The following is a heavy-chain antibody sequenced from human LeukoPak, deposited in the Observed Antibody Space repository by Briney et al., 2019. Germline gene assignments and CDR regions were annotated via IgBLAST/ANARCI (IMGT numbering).Heavy chain of an antibody. CDR1: GGTFSSYA. D-gene: IGHD6-6*01. CDR3: ARLPLRSIAVGYYGMDV. V-gene: IGHV1-69*13. CDR2: IIPIFGTA. J-gene: IGHJ6*02. Sequence: SVKVSCKVSGGTFSSYAISWVRQAPGQGLEWMGGIIPIFGTADYAQKFQGRVTITADESTNTAYMELSSLRSEDTAVYYCARLPLRSIAVGYYGMDVWGQGTTVTVSS.